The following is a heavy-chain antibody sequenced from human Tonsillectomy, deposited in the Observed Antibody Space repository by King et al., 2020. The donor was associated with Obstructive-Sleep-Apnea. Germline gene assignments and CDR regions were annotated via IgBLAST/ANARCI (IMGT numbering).Heavy chain of an antibody. D-gene: IGHD5-12*01. Sequence: VQLVESGGGLVKPGGSLRLSYAASGFTFSDYYMSWIRQAPGKGLEWVSYISASTTYTNYADSVKGRLTISRDNAKNSLFLQMNSLRAEDTAVYYCARGHDYSGAFDIWGQGTMVTVSS. CDR1: GFTFSDYY. CDR3: ARGHDYSGAFDI. V-gene: IGHV3-11*06. CDR2: ISASTTYT. J-gene: IGHJ3*02.